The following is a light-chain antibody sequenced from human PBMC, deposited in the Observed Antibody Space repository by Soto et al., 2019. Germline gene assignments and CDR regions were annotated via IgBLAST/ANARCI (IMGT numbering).Light chain of an antibody. V-gene: IGKV1-33*01. CDR1: QDISVY. J-gene: IGKJ4*01. Sequence: DIQLNPSPSSLSASVGETFTVTCQASQDISVYLNWYQEKRGKAPTLLIYDSSNLKTVVPSRFSGLGSGTHFTLTISNLQPEDIATYFCQHYDDVLVTFGGGTKVDIK. CDR2: DSS. CDR3: QHYDDVLVT.